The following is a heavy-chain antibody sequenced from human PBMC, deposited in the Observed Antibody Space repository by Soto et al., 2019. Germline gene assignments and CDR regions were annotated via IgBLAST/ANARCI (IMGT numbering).Heavy chain of an antibody. V-gene: IGHV4-39*01. D-gene: IGHD6-13*01. J-gene: IGHJ6*02. CDR2: IYYSGST. CDR1: GGSISSSSYY. CDR3: ARLLPGWDLRGAVRYSSSWDDTRYYYGMDV. Sequence: SETLSLTCTVSGGSISSSSYYWGWIRQPPGKGLEWIGSIYYSGSTYYNPSLKSRVTISVDTSKNQFSLKLSSVTAADTVVYYCARLLPGWDLRGAVRYSSSWDDTRYYYGMDVWGQGTTVTVSS.